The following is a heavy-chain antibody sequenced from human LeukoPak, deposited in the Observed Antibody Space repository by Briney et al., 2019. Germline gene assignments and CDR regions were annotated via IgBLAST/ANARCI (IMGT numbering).Heavy chain of an antibody. D-gene: IGHD4-23*01. J-gene: IGHJ3*02. CDR3: ARDPDYGGNSGGEAFDI. CDR2: IYYSGST. Sequence: SETLSLTCTVSGGSISSSSYYWGWIRQPPGKGLEWIGSIYYSGSTYYNPSLKSRVTISVDTSKNQFSLKLSSVTAADTAVYYCARDPDYGGNSGGEAFDIWGQGTMVTVSS. CDR1: GGSISSSSYY. V-gene: IGHV4-39*07.